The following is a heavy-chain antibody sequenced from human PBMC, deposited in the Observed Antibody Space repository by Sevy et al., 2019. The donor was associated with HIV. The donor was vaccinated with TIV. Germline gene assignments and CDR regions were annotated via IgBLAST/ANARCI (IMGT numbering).Heavy chain of an antibody. CDR1: GFIFSSYV. J-gene: IGHJ3*02. CDR3: AKDRVWELGDAFDI. CDR2: ISGSGGST. V-gene: IGHV3-23*01. D-gene: IGHD6-13*01. Sequence: GGSLRLSCAASGFIFSSYVMTWVRQAPGKGLEWVSTISGSGGSTNYADSVKGRFTISRDNSKNTLYLQMSSLRAEDTAVYYCAKDRVWELGDAFDIWGQGTMVTVSS.